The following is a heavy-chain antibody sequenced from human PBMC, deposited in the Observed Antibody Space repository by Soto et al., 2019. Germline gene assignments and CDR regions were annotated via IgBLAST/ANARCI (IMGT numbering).Heavy chain of an antibody. V-gene: IGHV4-4*07. CDR2: FSLSGTT. J-gene: IGHJ4*02. CDR3: SGWPQSNFDY. CDR1: GASITGGSY. D-gene: IGHD6-19*01. Sequence: SETLSLTCTVSGASITGGSYWSWIRQPAGKGLEWIGRFSLSGTTNYNPSLRSRVTMSADVSKNQFSLRLTSVTAADTATGYSSGWPQSNFDYWGQGTLVTVSS.